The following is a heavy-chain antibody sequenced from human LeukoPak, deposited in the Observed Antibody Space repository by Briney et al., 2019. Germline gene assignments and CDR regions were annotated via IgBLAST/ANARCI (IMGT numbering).Heavy chain of an antibody. Sequence: PETLSLTCTVSGGSISSSSYYWGWIRQPPGKGLEWIGSIFYSGSTYYNPSLKSRVTISVDTSKNQFSLKLSSVTAADTAVYYCARHAATDYYSSGTYYNWFDPWGQGTLVTVSS. V-gene: IGHV4-39*01. CDR3: ARHAATDYYSSGTYYNWFDP. CDR2: IFYSGST. CDR1: GGSISSSSYY. J-gene: IGHJ5*02. D-gene: IGHD3-10*01.